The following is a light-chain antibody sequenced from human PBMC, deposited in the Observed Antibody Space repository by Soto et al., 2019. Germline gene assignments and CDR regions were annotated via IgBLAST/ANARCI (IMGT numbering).Light chain of an antibody. V-gene: IGLV2-14*03. CDR3: CSYAGSSTPYV. J-gene: IGLJ1*01. CDR2: NVY. CDR1: SSDVGAYNF. Sequence: QSALTQPASVSGSPGQSITISCTGTSSDVGAYNFVSWHQQHPGKAPKLMIYNVYDRPSGISYRFSGSKSGNTASLTISGLQAEDEADYYCCSYAGSSTPYVFGTGTKLTVL.